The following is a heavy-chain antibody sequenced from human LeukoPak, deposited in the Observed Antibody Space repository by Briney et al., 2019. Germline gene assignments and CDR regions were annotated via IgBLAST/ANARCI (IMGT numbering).Heavy chain of an antibody. CDR2: IYSGGST. CDR1: RFTVSSNY. CDR3: ARVQSNAFDI. Sequence: GGSLRLSCAASRFTVSSNYMSWVRQAPGKGLEWVSVIYSGGSTYYADSVKGRFTISRDNSKNTLYLQMNSLRAEDTAVYYCARVQSNAFDIWGQGTMVTVSS. D-gene: IGHD5-24*01. V-gene: IGHV3-53*01. J-gene: IGHJ3*02.